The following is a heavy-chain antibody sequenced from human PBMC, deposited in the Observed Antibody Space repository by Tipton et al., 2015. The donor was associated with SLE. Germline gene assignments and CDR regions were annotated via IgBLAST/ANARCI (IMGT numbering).Heavy chain of an antibody. CDR2: ISGGSDIT. J-gene: IGHJ6*02. D-gene: IGHD3/OR15-3a*01. V-gene: IGHV3-23*01. CDR3: AGRRLMIFGHGMDV. Sequence: SLRLSCAASGFTFSIYAMGWVRQAPGKALEWVSIISGGSDITNYADSVKGRFTISRDNSKNTLYLQMNSLSAEDTAIYYCAGRRLMIFGHGMDVWGQGTTVTVSS. CDR1: GFTFSIYA.